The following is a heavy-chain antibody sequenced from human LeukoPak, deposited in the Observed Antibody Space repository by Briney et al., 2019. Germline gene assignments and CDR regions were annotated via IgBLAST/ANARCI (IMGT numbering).Heavy chain of an antibody. Sequence: GGSLRLSCAASGFTFSSYWMSWVRQAPGKGLEWVANIKQDGSEKYYVDSVKGRFTISRDNAKNSLYLQMNSLRAEDTAVYYCASDFWSGYYTPMGVNYWGQGTLVTVSS. CDR3: ASDFWSGYYTPMGVNY. CDR1: GFTFSSYW. CDR2: IKQDGSEK. J-gene: IGHJ4*02. D-gene: IGHD3-3*01. V-gene: IGHV3-7*01.